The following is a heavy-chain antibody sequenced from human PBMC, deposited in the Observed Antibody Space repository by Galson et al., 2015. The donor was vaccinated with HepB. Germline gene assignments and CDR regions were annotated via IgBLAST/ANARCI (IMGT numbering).Heavy chain of an antibody. CDR2: INAGNGNT. Sequence: SVKVSCKASGYTFTSYAMHWVRQAPGQRLEWMGWINAGNGNTKYSQKFQGRVTITRDTSASTAYMELSSLRSEDTAVYYCARGDYDILTGYYSAFDIWGQGTMVTVSS. D-gene: IGHD3-9*01. V-gene: IGHV1-3*01. CDR3: ARGDYDILTGYYSAFDI. CDR1: GYTFTSYA. J-gene: IGHJ3*02.